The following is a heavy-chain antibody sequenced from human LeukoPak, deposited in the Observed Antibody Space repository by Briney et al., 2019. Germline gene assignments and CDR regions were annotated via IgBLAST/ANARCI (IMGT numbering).Heavy chain of an antibody. CDR1: GGSFSGYY. CDR3: ARGRGYCSSTSCPGTFFFDY. Sequence: NPSETLSLTCAVYGGSFSGYYWSWLRQPPGKGVEWVGEINNSGSNNYNPSLKSRVTISVDTSKNQFSLKLSSVTAADTAVYYCARGRGYCSSTSCPGTFFFDYWGQGTLVTVSS. J-gene: IGHJ4*02. D-gene: IGHD2-2*01. V-gene: IGHV4-34*01. CDR2: INNSGSN.